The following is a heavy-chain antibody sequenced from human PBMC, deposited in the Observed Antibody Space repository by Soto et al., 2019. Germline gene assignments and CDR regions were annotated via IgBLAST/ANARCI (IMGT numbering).Heavy chain of an antibody. Sequence: GGSLILSCAAAGFTFSSYGMHWVRPAPGKGLEWVAVISYDGSNKYYADSVKGRFTISRDNSKNTLYLQMNSLRAEDTAVYYCARDPINYDSRRGYYYYGMDVWGQGTTVTVSS. J-gene: IGHJ6*02. D-gene: IGHD3-22*01. V-gene: IGHV3-30*03. CDR1: GFTFSSYG. CDR2: ISYDGSNK. CDR3: ARDPINYDSRRGYYYYGMDV.